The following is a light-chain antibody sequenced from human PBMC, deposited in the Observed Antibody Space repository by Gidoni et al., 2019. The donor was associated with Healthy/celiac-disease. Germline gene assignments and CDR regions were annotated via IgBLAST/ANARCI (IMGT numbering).Light chain of an antibody. CDR3: QQYNNGPKV. V-gene: IGKV3-15*01. CDR2: GAS. CDR1: HSVSSN. Sequence: DIVIPQPPAPLSVSPVKRATLSCRASHSVSSNLSWYQQKPGQAPRLLIYGASTRAIGIPSRFSGSGSGTEFTLTISSLQSEDFAVYYWQQYNNGPKVFGQGTKLEIK. J-gene: IGKJ2*01.